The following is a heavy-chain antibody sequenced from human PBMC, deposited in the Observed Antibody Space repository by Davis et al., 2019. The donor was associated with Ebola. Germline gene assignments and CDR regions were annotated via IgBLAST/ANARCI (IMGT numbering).Heavy chain of an antibody. CDR3: ARDLKAVAGSDY. Sequence: SVKVSCKASGGTFSSYAISWVRQAPGQGLEWMGRIIPILGIANYAQKFQGRVTITADKSTSTAYMELRSLKSDDTAVYYCARDLKAVAGSDYWGQGTLVTVSS. CDR2: IIPILGIA. J-gene: IGHJ4*02. D-gene: IGHD6-19*01. V-gene: IGHV1-69*04. CDR1: GGTFSSYA.